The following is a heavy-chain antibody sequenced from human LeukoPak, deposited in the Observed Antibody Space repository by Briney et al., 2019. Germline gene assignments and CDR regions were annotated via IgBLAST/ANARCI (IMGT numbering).Heavy chain of an antibody. CDR3: ARDNGLFDY. V-gene: IGHV4-34*01. Sequence: NPSETLSLTCAVYGGSFSGYYWSWIRQPPGKGLEWIGEINHSGSTNYNPSLKSRVTMSVGTSKNQFSLKLSSVTAADTAVYYCARDNGLFDYWGQGTLVTVSS. J-gene: IGHJ4*02. D-gene: IGHD2-8*01. CDR2: INHSGST. CDR1: GGSFSGYY.